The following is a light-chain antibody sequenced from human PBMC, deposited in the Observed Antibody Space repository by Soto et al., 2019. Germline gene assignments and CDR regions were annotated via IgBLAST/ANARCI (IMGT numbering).Light chain of an antibody. CDR1: QPSGSNF. J-gene: IGKJ5*01. Sequence: IVLTQSPGTLSLSPGERATLSCRTSQPSGSNFLAWYQYKPGQAPRLLIYASSNRATGIPDRFSGSASGPDFTLTINRLEPEDFAVYYCQLYGSSPKFGQGTRLKIK. CDR2: ASS. CDR3: QLYGSSPK. V-gene: IGKV3-20*01.